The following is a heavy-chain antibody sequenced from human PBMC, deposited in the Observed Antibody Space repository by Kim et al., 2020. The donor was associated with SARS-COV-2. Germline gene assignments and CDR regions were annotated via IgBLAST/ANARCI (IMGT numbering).Heavy chain of an antibody. CDR1: GGSINNYC. CDR2: MFYSGST. J-gene: IGHJ4*02. V-gene: IGHV4-59*01. D-gene: IGHD5-12*01. Sequence: SETLSLTCTVSGGSINNYCWSWIRQPLGKGLEWIGYMFYSGSTNYNPSLKSRVTMSVDTSKNQFSLNLTSVTPADTAVYYCAGGGVATIWSYWGQGTLVSVSS. CDR3: AGGGVATIWSY.